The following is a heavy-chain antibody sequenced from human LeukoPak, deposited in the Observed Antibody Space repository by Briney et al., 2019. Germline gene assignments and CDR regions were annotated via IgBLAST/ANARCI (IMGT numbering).Heavy chain of an antibody. CDR2: IYYSGST. D-gene: IGHD3-10*01. V-gene: IGHV4-59*08. Sequence: SETLSLTCTVSGGSISSYYWSWIRQPPGKGLEWIGYIYYSGSTNYNPSLKSRVTISVDTSKNQFSLKLSSVTAADTAVYYCARLKAEVLWFGELPRLYYFDYWGQGTLITVSS. CDR1: GGSISSYY. CDR3: ARLKAEVLWFGELPRLYYFDY. J-gene: IGHJ4*02.